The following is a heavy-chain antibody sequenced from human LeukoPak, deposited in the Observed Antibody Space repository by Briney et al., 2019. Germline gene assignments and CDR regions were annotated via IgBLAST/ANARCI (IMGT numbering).Heavy chain of an antibody. CDR3: ARGDYSYGHDY. D-gene: IGHD5-18*01. J-gene: IGHJ4*02. V-gene: IGHV1-2*02. CDR1: GYTFSGYY. CDR2: INPNSGGT. Sequence: ASVKVSCKASGYTFSGYYMHWVRQAPGQGLEWMGWINPNSGGTNYAQKFQGRVTMTRDTPISTAYMDLSRLRSDDTAVYYCARGDYSYGHDYWGQGTLVTVSS.